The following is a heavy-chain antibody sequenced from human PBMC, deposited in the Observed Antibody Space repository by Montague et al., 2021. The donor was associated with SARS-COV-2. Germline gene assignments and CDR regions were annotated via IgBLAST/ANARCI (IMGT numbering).Heavy chain of an antibody. D-gene: IGHD2-2*01. J-gene: IGHJ6*03. Sequence: SETLSLTCTVSGGSISSYYWSWIRQPPGKGLEWIAYIHYSGRTNFNPSLRSRVTMSVDTSKSQFSLKLSSVTAADTAVYYCASVVYCSSSGRYTPYYMDVRGKGTTVTVSS. CDR2: IHYSGRT. CDR1: GGSISSYY. V-gene: IGHV4-59*01. CDR3: ASVVYCSSSGRYTPYYMDV.